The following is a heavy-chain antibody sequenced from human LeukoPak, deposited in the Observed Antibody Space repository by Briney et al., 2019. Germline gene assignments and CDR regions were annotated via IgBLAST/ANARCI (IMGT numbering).Heavy chain of an antibody. Sequence: PGGSLRLSCAASGFTFSSYWMHWVRQAPGKGLAWVSRINSDGSSTTYADSVKGRFTISRDNAKNTLYLQMSSLRAEDTAMYYCASGPSSGFYYTLGYWGQGTLVTVSS. CDR1: GFTFSSYW. CDR2: INSDGSST. CDR3: ASGPSSGFYYTLGY. D-gene: IGHD3-22*01. J-gene: IGHJ4*02. V-gene: IGHV3-74*01.